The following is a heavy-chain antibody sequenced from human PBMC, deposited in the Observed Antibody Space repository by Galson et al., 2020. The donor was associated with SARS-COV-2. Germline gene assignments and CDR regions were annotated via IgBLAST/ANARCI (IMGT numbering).Heavy chain of an antibody. V-gene: IGHV3-33*01. D-gene: IGHD1-26*01. CDR3: ARDGEGELSHYFDY. Sequence: GGSLRLSCAASGFTFSSYGMHWVRQAPGKGLEWVAVIWYDGSNKYYADSVKGRFTISRDNSKNTLYLQMNSLRAEDTAVYYCARDGEGELSHYFDYWGQGTLVTVSS. CDR2: IWYDGSNK. J-gene: IGHJ4*02. CDR1: GFTFSSYG.